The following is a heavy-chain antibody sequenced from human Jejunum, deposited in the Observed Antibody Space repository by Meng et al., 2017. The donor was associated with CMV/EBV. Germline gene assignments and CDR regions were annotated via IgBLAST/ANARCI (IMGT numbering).Heavy chain of an antibody. CDR1: SIRLTRYH. CDR3: ARGNDDFWDAYHGTFDY. Sequence: SIRLTRYHWGWLRQPPRERLEWIGSIYYTGSASYNPSFKSRVTISGDTSKNQFSLRLNSVTAADTAVYYCARGNDDFWDAYHGTFDYWGQGILVTVSS. V-gene: IGHV4-39*07. D-gene: IGHD3-3*01. J-gene: IGHJ4*02. CDR2: IYYTGSA.